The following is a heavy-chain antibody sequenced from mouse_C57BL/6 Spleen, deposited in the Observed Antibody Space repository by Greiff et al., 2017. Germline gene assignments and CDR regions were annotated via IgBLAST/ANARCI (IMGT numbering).Heavy chain of an antibody. CDR3: ARSYYDYDVPFAY. Sequence: VQLKESGPELVKPGASVKISCKASGYAFSSSWMNWVKQRPGKGLEWIGRIYPGDGDTNYNGKFKGKATLTADKSSSTAYMQLSSLTSEDSAVYFCARSYYDYDVPFAYWGQGTLVTVSA. V-gene: IGHV1-82*01. D-gene: IGHD2-4*01. CDR1: GYAFSSSW. CDR2: IYPGDGDT. J-gene: IGHJ3*01.